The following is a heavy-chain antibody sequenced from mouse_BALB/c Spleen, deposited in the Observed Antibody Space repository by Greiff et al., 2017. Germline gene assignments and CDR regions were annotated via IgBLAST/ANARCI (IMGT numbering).Heavy chain of an antibody. CDR3: AREAYYGFDD. J-gene: IGHJ2*01. D-gene: IGHD1-1*01. V-gene: IGHV5-6*01. CDR2: ISSGGSYT. CDR1: GFTFSSYG. Sequence: EVHLVESGGDLVKPGGSLKLSCAASGFTFSSYGMSWVRQTPDKRLEWVATISSGGSYTYYPDSVKGRFTISRDNAKNTLYLQMSSLKSEDTAMYYCAREAYYGFDDWGQGTTLTVSS.